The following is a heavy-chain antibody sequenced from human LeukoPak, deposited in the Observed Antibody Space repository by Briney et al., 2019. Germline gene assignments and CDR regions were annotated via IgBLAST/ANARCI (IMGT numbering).Heavy chain of an antibody. V-gene: IGHV3-30*02. Sequence: GGSLRLSCAASGFTFSSYGMHWVRQAPGKGLEWVAFIRYDGSNKYYADSVKGRFTISRDNSKNTLYLQMNSLRAEDTAVYYCAKGKVPGYYYYMDVWGKGTTVTISS. CDR2: IRYDGSNK. CDR1: GFTFSSYG. CDR3: AKGKVPGYYYYMDV. J-gene: IGHJ6*03. D-gene: IGHD3-10*01.